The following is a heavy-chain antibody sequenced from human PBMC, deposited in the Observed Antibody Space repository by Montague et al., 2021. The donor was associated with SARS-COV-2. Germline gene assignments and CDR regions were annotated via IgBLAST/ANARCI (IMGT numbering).Heavy chain of an antibody. CDR2: IYYGRST. V-gene: IGHV4-59*08. J-gene: IGHJ4*01. CDR1: GDSIKNYY. CDR3: ARHPQRTSVLNRAGVIGRGTGAFEQ. D-gene: IGHD2-15*01. Sequence: SETLSLTCNVSGDSIKNYYWSWIRQSPGKGLEWIGYIYYGRSTHYNPSLRSRVSISLDTSRNQFFLTLNSVTVADTAVYYCARHPQRTSVLNRAGVIGRGTGAFEQWGRGILVTVSS.